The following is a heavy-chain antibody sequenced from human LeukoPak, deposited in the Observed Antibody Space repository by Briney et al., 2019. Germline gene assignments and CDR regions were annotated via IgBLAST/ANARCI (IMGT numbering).Heavy chain of an antibody. CDR1: GGSFSGYY. D-gene: IGHD3-22*01. CDR2: INHSGST. CDR3: AKSNGYGLIDI. V-gene: IGHV4-34*01. Sequence: SETLSLTCAVYGGSFSGYYWSWIRQPPGKGLEWIGEINHSGSTNYNPSLKSRVTISIDTSKNQFSLKLNSVTAADTAVYYCAKSNGYGLIDIWGQGTMVTVSS. J-gene: IGHJ3*02.